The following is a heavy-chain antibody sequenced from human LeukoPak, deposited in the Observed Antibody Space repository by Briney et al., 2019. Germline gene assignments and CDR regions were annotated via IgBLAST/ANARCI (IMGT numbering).Heavy chain of an antibody. CDR3: ARDPKNTVTTVVRNWYFDL. Sequence: GGSLRLSCAASGFTFSSYSMNWVRQAPGKGLEWVSSISSSSSYIYYADSVKGRFTISRDNAKNSLYLQMNSLRAEDTAVYYCARDPKNTVTTVVRNWYFDLWGRGTLVTVSS. CDR2: ISSSSSYI. V-gene: IGHV3-21*01. D-gene: IGHD4-23*01. CDR1: GFTFSSYS. J-gene: IGHJ2*01.